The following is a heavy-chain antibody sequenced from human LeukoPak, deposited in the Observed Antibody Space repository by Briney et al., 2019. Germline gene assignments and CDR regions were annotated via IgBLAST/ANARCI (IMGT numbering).Heavy chain of an antibody. CDR2: ISSSSSYI. CDR3: ARDLLDDSSLVGY. CDR1: GFTFSSYS. J-gene: IGHJ4*02. Sequence: PGGSLRLSCAASGFTFSSYSMNWVRQAPGKGLEWVSFISSSSSYIYYADSVKGRFTISRDNAKNSLYLQMNSLRAEDTAVYYCARDLLDDSSLVGYWGQGTLVTVSS. D-gene: IGHD3-22*01. V-gene: IGHV3-21*01.